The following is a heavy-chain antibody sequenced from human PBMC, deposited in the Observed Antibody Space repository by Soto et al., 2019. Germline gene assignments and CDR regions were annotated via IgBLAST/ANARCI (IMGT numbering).Heavy chain of an antibody. CDR1: GYTFTSYA. V-gene: IGHV1-18*01. CDR3: ARDAPPADY. CDR2: ISAYNGNT. J-gene: IGHJ4*02. Sequence: QVQLVQSGAEVKKPGASVKVSCKASGYTFTSYAISWVRQAPGQGLEWMGWISAYNGNTNYAQKLQGRVTMNTDTTTSPAYMGLRSLRSDDTAVYYCARDAPPADYWGQGTMVTVSS.